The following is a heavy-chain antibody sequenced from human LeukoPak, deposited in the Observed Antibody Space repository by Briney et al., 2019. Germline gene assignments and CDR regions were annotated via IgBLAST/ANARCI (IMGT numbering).Heavy chain of an antibody. J-gene: IGHJ3*02. V-gene: IGHV3-30*04. Sequence: SGGSLRLSCAASGFSFSNYAMHWVRQAPGKGLEWVAVISYHGSNKYYAESVKGRFTISRDNSMDTLYLQMNSLRAEDTAVYYCARGQHRVTYSDDAFDIWGQGTMVTVSS. CDR3: ARGQHRVTYSDDAFDI. CDR1: GFSFSNYA. D-gene: IGHD4-11*01. CDR2: ISYHGSNK.